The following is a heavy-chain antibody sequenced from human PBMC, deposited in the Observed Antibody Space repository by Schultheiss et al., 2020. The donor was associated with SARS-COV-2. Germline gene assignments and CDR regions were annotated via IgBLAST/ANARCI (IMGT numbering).Heavy chain of an antibody. J-gene: IGHJ4*02. CDR3: ARMRVVDKDLDY. D-gene: IGHD3-22*01. CDR2: ISYDGSNK. Sequence: GGSLRLSCAASGFTFSSYAMHWVRQAPGKGLEWVAVISYDGSNKYYADSVRGRFTTSRDNAKNSVYLQMNSLRVDDTAVYYCARMRVVDKDLDYWGQGTLVTVSS. CDR1: GFTFSSYA. V-gene: IGHV3-30*04.